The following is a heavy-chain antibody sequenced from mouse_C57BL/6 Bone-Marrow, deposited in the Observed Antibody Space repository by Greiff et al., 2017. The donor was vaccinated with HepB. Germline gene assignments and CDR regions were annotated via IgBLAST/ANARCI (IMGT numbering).Heavy chain of an antibody. CDR2: INPNNGGT. D-gene: IGHD4-1*01. CDR3: ARLGQDFDY. Sequence: EVQLQQSGPELVKPGASVKISCKASGYTFTDYYMNWVKQSHGKSLEWIGDINPNNGGTSYNQKFKGKATLTVDKSSSTAYMELRSLTSEDSAVYYCARLGQDFDYWGQGTTLTVSS. V-gene: IGHV1-26*01. CDR1: GYTFTDYY. J-gene: IGHJ2*01.